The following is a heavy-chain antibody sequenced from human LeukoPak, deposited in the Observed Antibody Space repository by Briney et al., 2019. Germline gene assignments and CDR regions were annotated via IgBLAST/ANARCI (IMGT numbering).Heavy chain of an antibody. V-gene: IGHV3-15*01. J-gene: IGHJ4*02. Sequence: PGGSQRLSCAAYGFTFSNAWMSWVRQAPGKGLEWVGRIKSKTDGGTTDYAAPVKGRFTISRDDSKNTLYLQMNSLKTEDTAVYYCTTDLGHYYGSGSYYWGQGTLVTVSS. CDR2: IKSKTDGGTT. D-gene: IGHD3-10*01. CDR3: TTDLGHYYGSGSYY. CDR1: GFTFSNAW.